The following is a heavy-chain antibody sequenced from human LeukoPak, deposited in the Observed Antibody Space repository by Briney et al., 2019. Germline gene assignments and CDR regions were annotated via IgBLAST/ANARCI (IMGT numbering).Heavy chain of an antibody. Sequence: GGSLRLSCAASGFTISDSYMTWIRQAPGKGLELLSYISGSSSDVNYIDSVRGRFTISRDNAKNSLYLHMNSLTVEDTAVYYCSRDPRHNDYWGQGTLVTVSS. V-gene: IGHV3-11*01. CDR3: SRDPRHNDY. J-gene: IGHJ4*02. CDR2: ISGSSSDV. CDR1: GFTISDSY.